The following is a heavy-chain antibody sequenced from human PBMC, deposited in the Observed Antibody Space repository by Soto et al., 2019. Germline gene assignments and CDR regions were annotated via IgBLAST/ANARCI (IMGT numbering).Heavy chain of an antibody. Sequence: PSETLSLTCTVSGGSVSSGSYYWSWIRQPPGEGLEWIGYIYYSGSTNYNPSLKSRVTISVDTSKNQFSLKLSSVTAAGTAVYYCARDLSGSYPFDYWGQGTLVTVSS. D-gene: IGHD1-26*01. CDR1: GGSVSSGSYY. V-gene: IGHV4-61*01. CDR2: IYYSGST. J-gene: IGHJ4*02. CDR3: ARDLSGSYPFDY.